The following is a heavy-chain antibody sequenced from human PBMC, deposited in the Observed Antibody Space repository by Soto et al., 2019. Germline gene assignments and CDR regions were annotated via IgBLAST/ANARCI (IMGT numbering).Heavy chain of an antibody. J-gene: IGHJ5*02. D-gene: IGHD3-22*01. CDR1: GGSISSNNHY. V-gene: IGHV4-39*01. Sequence: PSETLSLTCSVSGGSISSNNHYWGWIRQTPGKGLEWIGSIYYSGSTYYTPSLKSRVTISVDTSKNQFSLKLTSVTAADTAVYYCARQGITMIVVVVTDNWLDPWGQGTLVTVSS. CDR2: IYYSGST. CDR3: ARQGITMIVVVVTDNWLDP.